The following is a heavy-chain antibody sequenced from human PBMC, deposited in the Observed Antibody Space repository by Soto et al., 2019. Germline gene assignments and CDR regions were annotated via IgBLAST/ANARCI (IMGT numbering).Heavy chain of an antibody. CDR3: AKSRKPSPVFDY. CDR2: ISGSGGST. Sequence: HPGGSLRLSCAPSGFTFSSYAISWVRQAPGKGLEWVSAISGSGGSTYYADSVKGRFTISRDNSKNTLYLQMNSLRAEDTAVYYCAKSRKPSPVFDYWGQGTLVTVSS. CDR1: GFTFSSYA. V-gene: IGHV3-23*01. J-gene: IGHJ4*02. D-gene: IGHD2-2*01.